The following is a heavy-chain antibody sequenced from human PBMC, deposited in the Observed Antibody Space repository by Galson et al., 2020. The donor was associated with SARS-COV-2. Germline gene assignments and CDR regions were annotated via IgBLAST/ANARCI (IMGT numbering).Heavy chain of an antibody. CDR1: GGSISSYY. D-gene: IGHD3-22*01. J-gene: IGHJ4*02. Sequence: ASETLSLTCTVSGGSISSYYWSWIRQPPGKGLEWIGYIYYSGSTNYNPSLKSRVTISVDTSKNQFSLKLSSVTAADTAVYYCARVVGYDSSLSYFDYWGQGTLVTVSS. CDR3: ARVVGYDSSLSYFDY. V-gene: IGHV4-59*01. CDR2: IYYSGST.